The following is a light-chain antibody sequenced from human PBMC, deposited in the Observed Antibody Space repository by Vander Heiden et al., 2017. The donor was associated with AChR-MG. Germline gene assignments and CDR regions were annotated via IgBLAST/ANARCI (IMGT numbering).Light chain of an antibody. CDR3: QQSDSTPRT. Sequence: DIQLTQSPSSLSASIGDRVTITCRASQSISSYLNWSQQKPLKAPKLLIYAASILQSGVPSRFSGSGSGTDFTLIIIMRHPEDFATYYCQQSDSTPRTFGQWTKLEIK. J-gene: IGKJ2*01. CDR2: AAS. V-gene: IGKV1-39*01. CDR1: QSISSY.